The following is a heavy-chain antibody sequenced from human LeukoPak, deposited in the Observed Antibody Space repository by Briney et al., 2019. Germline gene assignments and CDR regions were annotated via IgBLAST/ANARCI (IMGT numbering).Heavy chain of an antibody. Sequence: PSETLSLTCAVSGYSISSGYYWGWIRQPPGKGLEWIGSIYHSGSTYYNPSLKSRVTISVDTSKNRFSLKLSSVTAADTAVYYCARDQDFQHWGQGTLVTVSS. CDR1: GYSISSGYY. CDR3: ARDQDFQH. V-gene: IGHV4-38-2*02. CDR2: IYHSGST. J-gene: IGHJ1*01.